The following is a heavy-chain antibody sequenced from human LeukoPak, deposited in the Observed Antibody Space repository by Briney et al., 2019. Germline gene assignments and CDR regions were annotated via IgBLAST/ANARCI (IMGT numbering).Heavy chain of an antibody. V-gene: IGHV3-15*01. D-gene: IGHD3-3*01. Sequence: GGSLRLSCAASGFTFSNAWMSWARQAPGKGLEWVGRIKSRTDGGTTDYAAPVKGRFTISRDDSKNTLYLQMNSLKTEDTAVFYCTTDGVYDFWSGYFYWGQGTLVTVSS. CDR3: TTDGVYDFWSGYFY. J-gene: IGHJ4*02. CDR1: GFTFSNAW. CDR2: IKSRTDGGTT.